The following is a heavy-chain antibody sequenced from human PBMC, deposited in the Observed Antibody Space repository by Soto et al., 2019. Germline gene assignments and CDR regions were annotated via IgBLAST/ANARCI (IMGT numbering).Heavy chain of an antibody. CDR2: IYYSGST. CDR1: GGSISSGGYY. J-gene: IGHJ6*02. Sequence: QVQLQESGPGLVKPSQTLSLTCTVSGGSISSGGYYWSWIRQHPGKGLEWIGYIYYSGSTYYNPSLKSRVTISVGTSKNQFSLKLSSVTAADTAVYYCAGGDYSSKREYYYGMDVWGQGTTVTVSS. D-gene: IGHD4-4*01. CDR3: AGGDYSSKREYYYGMDV. V-gene: IGHV4-31*03.